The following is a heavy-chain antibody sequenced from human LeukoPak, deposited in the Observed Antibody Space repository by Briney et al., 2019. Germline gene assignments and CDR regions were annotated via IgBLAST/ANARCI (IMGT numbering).Heavy chain of an antibody. CDR3: ARLYSTGPFDY. CDR2: INHSGST. D-gene: IGHD6-25*01. CDR1: NYSISSDYY. J-gene: IGHJ4*02. V-gene: IGHV4-38-2*02. Sequence: PSETLSLTCTVSNYSISSDYYWAWIRQPPGKGLEWIGEINHSGSTNYNPSLKSRVTISVDTSKNQFSLKLSSVTAADTAVYYCARLYSTGPFDYWGQGTLVTVSS.